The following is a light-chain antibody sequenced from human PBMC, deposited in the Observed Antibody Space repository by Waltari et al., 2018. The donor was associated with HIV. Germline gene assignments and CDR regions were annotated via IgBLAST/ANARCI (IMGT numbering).Light chain of an antibody. CDR2: AAS. Sequence: IQMTQSPSSLSASVVDRVTITCRASQDIRSYLAWYQQKPGKFPQLLIYAASTLQSGVPSRFTGSGSGTDFTLTISNLQPEDVESYYCQKYDSAPWTFGQGTKVEIK. CDR3: QKYDSAPWT. J-gene: IGKJ1*01. V-gene: IGKV1-27*01. CDR1: QDIRSY.